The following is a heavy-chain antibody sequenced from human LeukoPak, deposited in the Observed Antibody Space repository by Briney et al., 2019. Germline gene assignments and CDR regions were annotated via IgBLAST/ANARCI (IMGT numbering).Heavy chain of an antibody. CDR2: IYYSGST. D-gene: IGHD5-18*01. CDR3: ARHGDTNWFDP. Sequence: SETLSLTCTVSGGSISSSSYYWGWIRQPPGKGLEWIGSIYYSGSTYYNPPLKSRVTISVDTSKNQFSLKLSSVTAADTAVYYCARHGDTNWFDPWGQGTLVTVSS. V-gene: IGHV4-39*01. J-gene: IGHJ5*02. CDR1: GGSISSSSYY.